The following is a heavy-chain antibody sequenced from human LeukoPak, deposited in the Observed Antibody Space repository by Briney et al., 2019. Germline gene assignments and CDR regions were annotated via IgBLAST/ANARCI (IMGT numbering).Heavy chain of an antibody. J-gene: IGHJ5*02. CDR3: ARDPNERDPYSSSWYWFDP. CDR2: ISSSGSTI. Sequence: PGGSLRLSCAASGFTFSSYSMNWVRQAPGKGLEWVSYISSSGSTIYYADSVKGRFTISRDNAKNSLYLQMNSPRADDTAVYYCARDPNERDPYSSSWYWFDPWGQGTLVTVSS. V-gene: IGHV3-48*04. D-gene: IGHD6-13*01. CDR1: GFTFSSYS.